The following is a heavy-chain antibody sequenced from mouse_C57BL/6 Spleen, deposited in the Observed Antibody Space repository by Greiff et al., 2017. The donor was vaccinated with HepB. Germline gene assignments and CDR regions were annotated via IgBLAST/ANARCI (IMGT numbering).Heavy chain of an antibody. CDR3: ARMGIYHGTGRRYWYFDV. CDR1: GYTFTGYW. Sequence: QVQLQQSGAELMKPGASVKLSCKATGYTFTGYWIEWVKQRPGHGLEWIGEILPGSGSTNYNEKFKGKATFTADTSSNTAYMQLSSLTTEDSAIYYCARMGIYHGTGRRYWYFDVWGTGTTVTVSS. J-gene: IGHJ1*03. V-gene: IGHV1-9*01. CDR2: ILPGSGST. D-gene: IGHD1-1*01.